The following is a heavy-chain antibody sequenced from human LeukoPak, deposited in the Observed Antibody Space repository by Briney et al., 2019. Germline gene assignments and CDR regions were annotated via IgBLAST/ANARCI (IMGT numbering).Heavy chain of an antibody. D-gene: IGHD3-10*01. Sequence: GSLRLSCAASGFTFSSYAMHWVRQAPGKGLEYVSAISSNGGSTYYANSVKDRFTISRDNSKNTLYLQMGSLRAEDMAVYYCARAVRGVNPTANWFDPWGQGTLVTVSS. CDR1: GFTFSSYA. CDR2: ISSNGGST. CDR3: ARAVRGVNPTANWFDP. J-gene: IGHJ5*02. V-gene: IGHV3-64*01.